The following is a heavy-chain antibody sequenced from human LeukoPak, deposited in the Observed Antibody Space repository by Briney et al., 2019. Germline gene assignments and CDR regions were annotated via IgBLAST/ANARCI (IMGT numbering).Heavy chain of an antibody. V-gene: IGHV1-2*06. CDR2: INPNSGGT. Sequence: ASVKVSCKASGYTFTGYYMHWVRQAPGQGREWMGRINPNSGGTNYAQKFQGRVTMTRDTSISTAYMELSRLRSDDTAVYYCARDPPYYYDSSGCFGYWGQGTLVTVSS. CDR3: ARDPPYYYDSSGCFGY. J-gene: IGHJ4*02. D-gene: IGHD3-22*01. CDR1: GYTFTGYY.